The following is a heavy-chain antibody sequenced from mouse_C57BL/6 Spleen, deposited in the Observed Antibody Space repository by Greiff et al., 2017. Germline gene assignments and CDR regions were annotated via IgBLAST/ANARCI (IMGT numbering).Heavy chain of an antibody. CDR2: IRLKSDNYAT. Sequence: EVKLMESGGGLVQPGGSMKLSCVASGFTFSNYWMNWVRQSPEKGLEWVAQIRLKSDNYATHYEESVKGRFTISRDDSKSSVYLHMSNLRAEDTVIYYCTDSSGLAWFAYWGQGTLVTVSA. D-gene: IGHD3-2*02. J-gene: IGHJ3*01. CDR3: TDSSGLAWFAY. V-gene: IGHV6-3*01. CDR1: GFTFSNYW.